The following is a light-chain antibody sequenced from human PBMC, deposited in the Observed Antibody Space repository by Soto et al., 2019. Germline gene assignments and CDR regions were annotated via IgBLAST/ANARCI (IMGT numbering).Light chain of an antibody. CDR1: QSVSSY. CDR3: HQSGNSPFA. V-gene: IGKV3-11*01. Sequence: EIVLTQSPATLSLSPGERATLSCRASQSVSSYLAWYQHKPGQAPRLLIYGASTRTTGIPARFSGSGSGTDFTLTISRLEPEDFAVYYCHQSGNSPFAFGPGTKVDIK. J-gene: IGKJ3*01. CDR2: GAS.